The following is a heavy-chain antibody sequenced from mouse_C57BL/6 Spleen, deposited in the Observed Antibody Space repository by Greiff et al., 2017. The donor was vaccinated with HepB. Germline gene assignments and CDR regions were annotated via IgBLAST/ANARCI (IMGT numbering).Heavy chain of an antibody. V-gene: IGHV14-1*01. CDR1: GFNIKDYY. D-gene: IGHD2-3*01. CDR3: TTRGVYDGYYVDFDV. CDR2: IDPEDGDT. Sequence: EVQLQQSGAELVRPGASVKLSCTASGFNIKDYYMHWVKQRPEQGLEWIGRIDPEDGDTEYAPKFQGKATMTADTSSNTAYLQLSSLTSEDTAVYYCTTRGVYDGYYVDFDVWGTGTTVTVSS. J-gene: IGHJ1*03.